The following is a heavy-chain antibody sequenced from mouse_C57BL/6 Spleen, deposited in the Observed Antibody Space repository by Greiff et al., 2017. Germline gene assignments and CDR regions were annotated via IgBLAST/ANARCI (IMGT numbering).Heavy chain of an antibody. CDR2: IYPGGGYT. V-gene: IGHV1-63*01. D-gene: IGHD2-5*01. CDR1: GYTFTNYW. Sequence: QVQLQQSGAELVRPGTSVKMSCKASGYTFTNYWIGWAKQRPGHGLEWIGDIYPGGGYTNYNEKFKGKATLTADKSSSTAYMLFSSLTSEDSAFYYCARSGYSNSFAYWGQGTLVTVSA. CDR3: ARSGYSNSFAY. J-gene: IGHJ3*01.